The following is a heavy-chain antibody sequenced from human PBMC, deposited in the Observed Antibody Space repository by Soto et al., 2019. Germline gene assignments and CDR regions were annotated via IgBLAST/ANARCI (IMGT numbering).Heavy chain of an antibody. CDR1: GFSLSTSGEG. Sequence: QITLKESGPTLVKPTQTLTLTCSFSGFSLSTSGEGVGWIRQPPRKALEWLALIYWNDDQRYNPSLKSRLNIYKDPSKNQVVIPMTNMDSADTDTYFCAHRTYGDYVGDRDYWGQGPLVTGSS. D-gene: IGHD4-17*01. J-gene: IGHJ4*02. CDR3: AHRTYGDYVGDRDY. V-gene: IGHV2-5*01. CDR2: IYWNDDQ.